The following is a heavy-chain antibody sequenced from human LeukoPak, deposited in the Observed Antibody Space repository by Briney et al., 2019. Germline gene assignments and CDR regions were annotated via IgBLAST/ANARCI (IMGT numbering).Heavy chain of an antibody. CDR2: INHSGST. D-gene: IGHD2-15*01. CDR1: GGSISSGSFY. V-gene: IGHV4-39*07. Sequence: PSETLSLTCTVSGGSISSGSFYWGWIRQPPGKGLEWIGEINHSGSTNYNPSLKSRVTISVDTSKNQFSLKLSSVTAADTAVYYCARGYCSGGSCYRMMGYYYYYMDVWGKGTTVTVSS. CDR3: ARGYCSGGSCYRMMGYYYYYMDV. J-gene: IGHJ6*03.